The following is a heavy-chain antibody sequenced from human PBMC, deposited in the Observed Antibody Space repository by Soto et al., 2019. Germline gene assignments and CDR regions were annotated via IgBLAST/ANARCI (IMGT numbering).Heavy chain of an antibody. CDR2: VHESGST. CDR3: ARGSGIVALPGELEDVNYDY. J-gene: IGHJ4*02. CDR1: GQSFSGHS. Sequence: QVQLQPWGAGLVKPSETLSLSCAIYGQSFSGHSWARIRQPPGKGLQWIGEVHESGSTYYNPSLKSRVTISTDTSKNQFSLKLISVSAADTAAYFCARGSGIVALPGELEDVNYDYWGQGTLVNVSS. D-gene: IGHD1-1*01. V-gene: IGHV4-34*01.